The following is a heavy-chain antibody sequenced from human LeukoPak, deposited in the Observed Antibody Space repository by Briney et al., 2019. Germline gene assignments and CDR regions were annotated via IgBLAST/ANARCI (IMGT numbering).Heavy chain of an antibody. CDR3: AKRGVVIRVILVGFHKEAYYFDS. D-gene: IGHD2-8*02. V-gene: IGHV3-23*01. CDR2: LSGSGGGT. CDR1: GITLSNYG. Sequence: GGSLRLSCAVSGITLSNYGMSWVRQAPGKGLEWVAGLSGSGGGTNYADSVKGRFTISRANAKNTLYLQMNSLRAEDTAVYFCAKRGVVIRVILVGFHKEAYYFDSWGQGALVTVSS. J-gene: IGHJ4*02.